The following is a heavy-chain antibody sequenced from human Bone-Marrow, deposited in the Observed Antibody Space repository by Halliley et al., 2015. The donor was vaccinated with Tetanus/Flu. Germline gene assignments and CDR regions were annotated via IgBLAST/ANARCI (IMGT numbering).Heavy chain of an antibody. CDR2: INEDGSDQ. D-gene: IGHD4-17*01. Sequence: AASGFSFRSYWLTWVRQAPGKGLEWVANINEDGSDQYYLDSLKGRFSISRDNAKNSLYLQMNSLRAEDTAVYYCARDLTTVTGRYYFDFWGQGTLVTVSS. V-gene: IGHV3-7*01. CDR3: ARDLTTVTGRYYFDF. J-gene: IGHJ4*02. CDR1: GFSFRSYW.